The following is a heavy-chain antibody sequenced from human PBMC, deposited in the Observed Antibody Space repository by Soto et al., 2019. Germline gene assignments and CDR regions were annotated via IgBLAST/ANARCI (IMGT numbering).Heavy chain of an antibody. CDR3: ARDPRNEHYYYYGMDV. D-gene: IGHD1-1*01. Sequence: PGGSLRLSCAASGFTVSSNYMSWVRQAPGKGLEWVSVIYSGGSTYYADSVKGRFTISRDNAKNSLYLQMNSLRDEDTAVYYCARDPRNEHYYYYGMDVWGQGTTVTVSS. J-gene: IGHJ6*02. CDR1: GFTVSSNY. CDR2: IYSGGST. V-gene: IGHV3-53*01.